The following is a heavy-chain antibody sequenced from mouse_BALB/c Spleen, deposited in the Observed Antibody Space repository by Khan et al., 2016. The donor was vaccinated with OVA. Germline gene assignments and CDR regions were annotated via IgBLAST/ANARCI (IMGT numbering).Heavy chain of an antibody. V-gene: IGHV3-2*02. CDR2: ISYSGRT. J-gene: IGHJ2*01. CDR3: ARSVTSTTVVATDFDY. Sequence: VQLKESGPGLVKPSQSLSLTCTVTGYSITSDYAWNWIRQFPGNKLEWMGYISYSGRTSYNPSLKSRISITRDASKIQVYLQLNAVTTEDTATDYCARSVTSTTVVATDFDYWGQGTTLTVSS. D-gene: IGHD1-1*01. CDR1: GYSITSDYA.